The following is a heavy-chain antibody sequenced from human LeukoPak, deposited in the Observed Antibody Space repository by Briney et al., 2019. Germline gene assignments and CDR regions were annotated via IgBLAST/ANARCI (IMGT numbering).Heavy chain of an antibody. D-gene: IGHD2-15*01. CDR1: GYTFTGYY. CDR3: ATDPVGYCSANGCYSVDY. Sequence: ASVKVSCKASGYTFTGYYMHWVRRAPGQGLEWMGWINPNSGGTNYAQKFQGRVTMTGDTSISTAYMELSSLRSDDTAVYYCATDPVGYCSANGCYSVDYWGQGTLVTVSS. CDR2: INPNSGGT. V-gene: IGHV1-2*02. J-gene: IGHJ4*02.